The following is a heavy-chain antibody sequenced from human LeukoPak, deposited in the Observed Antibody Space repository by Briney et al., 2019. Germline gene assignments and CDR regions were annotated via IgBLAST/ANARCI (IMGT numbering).Heavy chain of an antibody. CDR2: IYTSGST. CDR3: ARHVSYDFWSGYSRDAFDI. D-gene: IGHD3-3*01. V-gene: IGHV4-4*09. J-gene: IGHJ3*02. Sequence: SETLSLTCTVSGGSISSYYWNWIRQPPGKGLEWIGYIYTSGSTNYNPSLKSRVTISVDTSKNQFSLKLSSVTAADTAVYYCARHVSYDFWSGYSRDAFDIWGQGTMVTVSS. CDR1: GGSISSYY.